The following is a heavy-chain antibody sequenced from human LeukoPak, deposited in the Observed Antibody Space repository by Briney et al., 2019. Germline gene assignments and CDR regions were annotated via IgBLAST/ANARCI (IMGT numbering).Heavy chain of an antibody. CDR3: ARHYGSAWFAH. D-gene: IGHD6-25*01. Sequence: GESLKISCKTSGYIFTNYWLAWVRQMPGKGLEWVGIFNPGDSSTRYSPSIQGQVTFSADNSISTAYLQWSSLRASDTAIYYCARHYGSAWFAHWGQGTQVTVSS. CDR2: FNPGDSST. V-gene: IGHV5-51*01. CDR1: GYIFTNYW. J-gene: IGHJ5*02.